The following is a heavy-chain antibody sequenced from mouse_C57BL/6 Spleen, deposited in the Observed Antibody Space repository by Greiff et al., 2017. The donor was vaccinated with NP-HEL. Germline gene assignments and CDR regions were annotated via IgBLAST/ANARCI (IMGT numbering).Heavy chain of an antibody. Sequence: EVMLVESGGGLVQPGGSLSLSCAASGFTFTDYYMSWVRQPPGKALEWLGFIRNKANGYTTEYSASVKGRFTISRDNSQSILYLQMNALRAEDSATYDCAREGVTWFAYWGQGTLVTVSA. V-gene: IGHV7-3*01. CDR2: IRNKANGYTT. J-gene: IGHJ3*01. CDR3: AREGVTWFAY. CDR1: GFTFTDYY.